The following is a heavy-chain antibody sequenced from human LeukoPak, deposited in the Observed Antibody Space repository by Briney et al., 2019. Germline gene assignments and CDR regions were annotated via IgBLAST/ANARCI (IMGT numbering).Heavy chain of an antibody. Sequence: GASVKVSCKASGGTFSSYAISWVRQAPGQGLEWMGGIIPIFGTANYAQKFQGRVTITADESTSTAYMELSSLRSEDTAVYYCARNVAYYDILTGYRPGADAFDIWGQGTMVTVSS. CDR2: IIPIFGTA. D-gene: IGHD3-9*01. J-gene: IGHJ3*02. V-gene: IGHV1-69*13. CDR1: GGTFSSYA. CDR3: ARNVAYYDILTGYRPGADAFDI.